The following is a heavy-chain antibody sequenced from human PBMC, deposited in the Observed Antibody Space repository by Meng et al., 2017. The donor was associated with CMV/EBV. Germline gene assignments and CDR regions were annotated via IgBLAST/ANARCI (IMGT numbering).Heavy chain of an antibody. J-gene: IGHJ2*01. CDR3: ARGGGYCSSTSCYQRRYWYLDL. CDR2: INHSGST. V-gene: IGHV4-34*01. Sequence: YDWSWIRQPPGKGLEWIGEINHSGSTNYNPSLKSRVTISVDTSKNQFSLKLSSVTAADTAVYYCARGGGYCSSTSCYQRRYWYLDLWGRGTLVTVSS. D-gene: IGHD2-2*01. CDR1: YD.